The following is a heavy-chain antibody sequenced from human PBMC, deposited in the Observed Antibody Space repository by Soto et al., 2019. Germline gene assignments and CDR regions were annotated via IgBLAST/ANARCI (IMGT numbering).Heavy chain of an antibody. Sequence: GGSLRLSCAASGFTVSSNYMSWVRQAPGKGLEWVSVIYSGGSTYYADSVKGRFTISRDNSKNTLYLQMSSLRAEDTAVYYCARDRGVSPPNYYYYGMDVWGQGTTVTVSS. V-gene: IGHV3-53*01. J-gene: IGHJ6*02. CDR1: GFTVSSNY. D-gene: IGHD3-10*01. CDR3: ARDRGVSPPNYYYYGMDV. CDR2: IYSGGST.